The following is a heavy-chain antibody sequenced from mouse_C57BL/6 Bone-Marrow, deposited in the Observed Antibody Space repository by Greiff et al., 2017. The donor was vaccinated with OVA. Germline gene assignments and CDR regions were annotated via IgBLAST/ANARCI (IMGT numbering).Heavy chain of an antibody. CDR3: ARLLTGDFDY. Sequence: QVQLQQPGAELVKPGASVKLSCKASGYTFTSYWMHWVTQRPGRGLEWIGRIDPNSGGTTYYEMFKSNATMTVDKHSSKADMQLSRRTSEDSAVYYCARLLTGDFDYWGQGTTRTVSS. D-gene: IGHD4-1*01. CDR1: GYTFTSYW. J-gene: IGHJ2*01. V-gene: IGHV1-72*01. CDR2: IDPNSGGT.